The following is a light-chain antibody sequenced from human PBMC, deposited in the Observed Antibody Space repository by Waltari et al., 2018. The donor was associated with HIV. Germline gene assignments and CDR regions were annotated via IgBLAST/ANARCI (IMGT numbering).Light chain of an antibody. V-gene: IGLV2-11*01. CDR2: GVS. J-gene: IGLJ1*01. CDR3: CSYAGGSRV. CDR1: SSDVGGYNF. Sequence: QYALTQPRSVSGSPGQSVTISCTGTSSDVGGYNFVSWYQQHPGKVPKLLVYGVSKRPSGVPDLFSGSKSGNTASLTISGLQVEDEGDYYCCSYAGGSRVFGTGTKVTVL.